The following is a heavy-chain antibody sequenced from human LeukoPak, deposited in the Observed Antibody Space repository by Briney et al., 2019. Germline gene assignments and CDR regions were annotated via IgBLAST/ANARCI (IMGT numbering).Heavy chain of an antibody. CDR2: IYYSGST. CDR1: GGSISSGGYY. V-gene: IGHV4-31*03. CDR3: ARGAVRGVIDFDY. D-gene: IGHD3-10*01. J-gene: IGHJ4*02. Sequence: SETLSLTCTVSGGSISSGGYYWTWIRQHPGKGLEWIGYIYYSGSTYYNPSLKSRVTMSVDTSKNQFSLKLSSVTAADTAVYYCARGAVRGVIDFDYWGQGTLVSVSS.